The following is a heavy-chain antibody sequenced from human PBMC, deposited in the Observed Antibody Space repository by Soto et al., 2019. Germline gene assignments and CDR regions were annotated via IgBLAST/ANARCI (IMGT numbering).Heavy chain of an antibody. CDR1: GGSISSYY. J-gene: IGHJ4*02. CDR3: AREVSAAYDD. V-gene: IGHV4-59*05. D-gene: IGHD2-2*01. Sequence: PSETLSLTCTVSGGSISSYYWSWIRQPPGKGLEWIGSIYYSGSTYYNPSLKSRVTISVDTSKNQFFLKLSSVTAADTAVYYCAREVSAAYDDWGQGARVTVAS. CDR2: IYYSGST.